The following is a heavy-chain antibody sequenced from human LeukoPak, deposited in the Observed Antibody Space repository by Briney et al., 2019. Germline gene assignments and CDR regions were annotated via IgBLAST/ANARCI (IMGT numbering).Heavy chain of an antibody. D-gene: IGHD4-11*01. V-gene: IGHV3-48*01. CDR3: ARDQAYSFDY. CDR1: GFTFSAYS. CDR2: IGSSSSPI. Sequence: GGSLRLSCAASGFTFSAYSMNWVRQAPEKGLEWVSYIGSSSSPIYYADSVKGRFTISRDNAKNSLYLQMDSLRAEDTAVYYCARDQAYSFDYWGQGTPVTVSS. J-gene: IGHJ4*02.